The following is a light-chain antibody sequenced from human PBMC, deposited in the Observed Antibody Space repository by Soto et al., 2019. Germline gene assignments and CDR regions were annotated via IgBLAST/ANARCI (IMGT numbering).Light chain of an antibody. CDR2: GAS. CDR1: QSVSSSY. V-gene: IGKV3-20*01. CDR3: QQYDRSPWT. Sequence: EIVLTQSPGTLSLSPGERATLSCRASQSVSSSYLAWYRQKPGQAPSLLIYGASKRATGIPDKFSGSGSGTDCTLTISRLGPEDFAVYYCQQYDRSPWTFGQGTKVAVK. J-gene: IGKJ1*01.